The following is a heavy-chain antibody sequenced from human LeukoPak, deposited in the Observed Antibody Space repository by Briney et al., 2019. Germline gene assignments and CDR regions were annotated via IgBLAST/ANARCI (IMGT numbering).Heavy chain of an antibody. J-gene: IGHJ6*02. CDR1: GFTFSSYA. D-gene: IGHD3-3*02. CDR2: INHSGST. CDR3: ARVSPYYYYGMDV. Sequence: PGGSLRLSCAASGFTFSSYAMSWVRQPPGKGLEWIGEINHSGSTNYSPSLKSRVTISVDTSKNQFSLKLSSVTAADTAVYYCARVSPYYYYGMDVWGQGTTVTVSS. V-gene: IGHV4-34*01.